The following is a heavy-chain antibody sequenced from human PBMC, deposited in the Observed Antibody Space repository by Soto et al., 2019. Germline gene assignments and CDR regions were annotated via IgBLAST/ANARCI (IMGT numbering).Heavy chain of an antibody. CDR2: IYHSGST. CDR3: ARALGSSGWSLDY. Sequence: PSETLSLTCAVSGGSISSSNWWSWVRQPPGKGLEWIGEIYHSGSTNYNPSPKSRVTISVDKSKNQFSLKLSSVTAADTAVYYCARALGSSGWSLDYWGQGTLVTVSS. CDR1: GGSISSSNW. D-gene: IGHD6-19*01. V-gene: IGHV4-4*02. J-gene: IGHJ4*02.